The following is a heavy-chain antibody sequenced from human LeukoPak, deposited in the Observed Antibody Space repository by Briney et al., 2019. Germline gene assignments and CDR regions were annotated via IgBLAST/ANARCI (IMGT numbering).Heavy chain of an antibody. CDR2: ISGSGGST. Sequence: GGALRLSCAASGFTFSSYAMSWVRQAPGKGLEWVSAISGSGGSTYYADSVKGRFTISRDNSKNTLYLQMNSLRAEHTAVYYCAKDQGWVQSELFPSYFHYWGQGTLVTVSS. CDR3: AKDQGWVQSELFPSYFHY. V-gene: IGHV3-23*01. J-gene: IGHJ4*02. CDR1: GFTFSSYA. D-gene: IGHD1-26*01.